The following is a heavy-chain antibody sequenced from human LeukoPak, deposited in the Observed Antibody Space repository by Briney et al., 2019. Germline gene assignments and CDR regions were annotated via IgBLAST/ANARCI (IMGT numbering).Heavy chain of an antibody. CDR2: INPNSGGT. J-gene: IGHJ4*02. V-gene: IGHV1-2*02. CDR3: ARLPSDYEKVPFDY. CDR1: GYTFTGYY. Sequence: ASVKVSCRASGYTFTGYYMHWVRQAPGEGLEWMGWINPNSGGTNYAQKFQGRVTMTRDTSIRTAYMELSRLRSDDTAVYYCARLPSDYEKVPFDYWGQGTLVTVSS. D-gene: IGHD4-17*01.